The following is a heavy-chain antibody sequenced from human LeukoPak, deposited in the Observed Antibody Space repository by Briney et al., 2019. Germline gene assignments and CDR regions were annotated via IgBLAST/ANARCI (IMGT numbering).Heavy chain of an antibody. CDR3: AREPYGDYISYTPSYFDY. CDR2: IYYSGST. Sequence: PSETLSLTCTVSGGSISSYYWSWIRQPPGKGLEWIGYIYYSGSTNYNPSLKSRVTISVDTSKNQFSLKLSSVTAADTAVYYCAREPYGDYISYTPSYFDYWGQGTLVTVSS. CDR1: GGSISSYY. J-gene: IGHJ4*02. D-gene: IGHD4-17*01. V-gene: IGHV4-59*01.